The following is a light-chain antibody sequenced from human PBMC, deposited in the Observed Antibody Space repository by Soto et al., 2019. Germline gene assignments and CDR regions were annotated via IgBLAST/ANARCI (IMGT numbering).Light chain of an antibody. Sequence: IVLTQSPATLSLSPGEGATLSCRASQSIGNNLAWYQQKPGQAPRLLIYDVFNRATGIPARFSGSGSGTDFTLTISSLEPEDFAVYYCLQRSVWPWTFGQGTKVEVK. V-gene: IGKV3-11*01. CDR2: DVF. CDR1: QSIGNN. CDR3: LQRSVWPWT. J-gene: IGKJ1*01.